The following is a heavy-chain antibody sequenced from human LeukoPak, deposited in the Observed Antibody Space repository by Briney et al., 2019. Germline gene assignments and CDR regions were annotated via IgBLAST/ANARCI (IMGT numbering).Heavy chain of an antibody. V-gene: IGHV4-39*07. CDR2: IYYSGST. Sequence: SETLSLTCTVSGDSISSTGHYWAWVRQPPGKGLEWIGSIYYSGSTHYSPSLKSRVTISMDTSKNQFSLKLKSVTAADTALYYCARNCTADNDVSRSRDKWFDPWGHGTLVTVSS. CDR3: ARNCTADNDVSRSRDKWFDP. D-gene: IGHD2-8*02. J-gene: IGHJ5*02. CDR1: GDSISSTGHY.